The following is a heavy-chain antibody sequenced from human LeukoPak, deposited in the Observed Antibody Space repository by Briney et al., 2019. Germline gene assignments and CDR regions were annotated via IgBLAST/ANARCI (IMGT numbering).Heavy chain of an antibody. CDR2: IYYSGST. J-gene: IGHJ4*02. D-gene: IGHD3-3*01. Sequence: SETLSLTCTVSGGSISSSSYYWGWIRQPPGKGLEWIGSIYYSGSTYYNPSLKSRVTISVGTSKNQFSLKLSSVTAADTAVYYCARYYGRGNYFDYWGQGTLVTVSS. CDR1: GGSISSSSYY. CDR3: ARYYGRGNYFDY. V-gene: IGHV4-39*01.